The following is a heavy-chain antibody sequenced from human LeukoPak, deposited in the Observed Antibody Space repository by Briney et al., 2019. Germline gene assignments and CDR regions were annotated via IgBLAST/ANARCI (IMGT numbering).Heavy chain of an antibody. CDR3: ARDPPLIGYSSGYYPSY. CDR1: GFTFSSYW. V-gene: IGHV3-74*01. J-gene: IGHJ4*02. CDR2: INTDGSST. D-gene: IGHD3-22*01. Sequence: GGSLRLSCAASGFTFSSYWMHWVRQAPGKGLVWVSRINTDGSSTSYADSVKGRFTISRDNAKNTLYLQMNSLRAEDTAVYYCARDPPLIGYSSGYYPSYWGQGTLVTVSS.